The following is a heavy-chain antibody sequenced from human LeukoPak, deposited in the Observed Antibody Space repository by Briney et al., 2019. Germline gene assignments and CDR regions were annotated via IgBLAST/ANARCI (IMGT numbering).Heavy chain of an antibody. D-gene: IGHD3-10*01. J-gene: IGHJ4*02. CDR2: MHNSENA. CDR1: GGSISSGGYF. V-gene: IGHV4-31*03. CDR3: ARRAREFGWVFDY. Sequence: PSETLSLTCTVSGGSISSGGYFWSWIRQHPGKGLEWIGYMHNSENADYNPSLKSRVTISVDTSKNQISLKVNSVTAADTAVYYCARRAREFGWVFDYWGQGTLVTVSS.